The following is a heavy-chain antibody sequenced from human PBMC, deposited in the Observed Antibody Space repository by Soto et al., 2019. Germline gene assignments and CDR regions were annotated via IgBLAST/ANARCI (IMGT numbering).Heavy chain of an antibody. CDR3: ATSGPPAGY. D-gene: IGHD3-10*01. CDR1: GYTFTSYA. V-gene: IGHV1-18*01. CDR2: TSAYNGNT. Sequence: QVQLVQSGAGVKKPGASVKVSCKASGYTFTSYAISWVRQAPGQGLEWMGWTSAYNGNTNYAQKLQGRVTMTTATSTPTAYMELRILRSDATAVYSSATSGPPAGYWRQGTLVTVSS. J-gene: IGHJ4*02.